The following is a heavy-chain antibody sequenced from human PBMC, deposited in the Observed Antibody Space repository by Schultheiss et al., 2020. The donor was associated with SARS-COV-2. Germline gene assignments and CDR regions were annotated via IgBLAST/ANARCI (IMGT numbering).Heavy chain of an antibody. CDR2: ISGSGGST. Sequence: GGSLRLSCAASGFTFSSYEMNWVRQAPGKGLEWVSAISGSGGSTYYADSVKGRFTISRDNSKNTLYLQMNSLRAEDTAVYYCARGHSGNYYTGLNHFDYWGQGTLVTVSS. CDR1: GFTFSSYE. D-gene: IGHD1-26*01. CDR3: ARGHSGNYYTGLNHFDY. J-gene: IGHJ4*02. V-gene: IGHV3-23*01.